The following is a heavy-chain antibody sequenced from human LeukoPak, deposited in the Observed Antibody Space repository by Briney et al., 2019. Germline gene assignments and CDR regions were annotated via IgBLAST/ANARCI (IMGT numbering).Heavy chain of an antibody. CDR1: GLSLTTNGMN. CDR2: IYWDDEK. J-gene: IGHJ4*02. D-gene: IGHD1-1*01. V-gene: IGHV2-5*02. CDR3: AHRASDDLEY. Sequence: SGPTLVKPTQTLTLTCTLSGLSLTTNGMNVAWIRQPPGQALEWLAVIYWDDEKRYRPSVKSRLTITKDTSRNQVVLRMANMALVDTATYYCAHRASDDLEYWGPGTLVTVSS.